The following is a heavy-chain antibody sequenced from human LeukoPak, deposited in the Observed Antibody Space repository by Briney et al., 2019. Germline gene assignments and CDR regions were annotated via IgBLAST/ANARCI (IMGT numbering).Heavy chain of an antibody. V-gene: IGHV3-21*01. CDR1: GFTFSRYS. Sequence: GGSLRLSCAASGFTFSRYSMNCVRQAPGEGLEWVSCISSSSSYIYYANSVKGRFPIARDNAKNSLYLQMTRLRVDDTAVYYCTRDPRHLDSWGQGSLVTAS. CDR2: ISSSSSYI. J-gene: IGHJ4*02. CDR3: TRDPRHLDS. D-gene: IGHD6-6*01.